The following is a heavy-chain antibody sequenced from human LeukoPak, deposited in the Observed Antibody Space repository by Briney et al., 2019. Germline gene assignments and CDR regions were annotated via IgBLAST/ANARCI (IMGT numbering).Heavy chain of an antibody. V-gene: IGHV3-23*01. CDR3: ANIVVVTEGDAFDI. J-gene: IGHJ3*02. Sequence: SGGSLRLSCAASGLTFSSYGMSWVRQAPGRGLEWVSAISTTGGTTYYADSVKGRFTISRDNSKNTLYLQMNSLRAEDTAVYYCANIVVVTEGDAFDIWGQGTMVTVSS. D-gene: IGHD3-22*01. CDR1: GLTFSSYG. CDR2: ISTTGGTT.